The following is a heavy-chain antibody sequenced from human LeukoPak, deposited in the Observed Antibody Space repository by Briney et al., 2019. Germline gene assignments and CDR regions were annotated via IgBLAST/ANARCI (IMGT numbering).Heavy chain of an antibody. V-gene: IGHV4-59*01. D-gene: IGHD1-1*01. Sequence: SETLSLTCTFSGGSISSYYWSWIRQPPGKGLEWIGYIYYSGSTNYNPSLRSRVTISVDTSKNQFSLKPSSVTAADTAVYYCARTTTKYNWNALDYWGPGTLVTVSS. CDR3: ARTTTKYNWNALDY. J-gene: IGHJ4*02. CDR1: GGSISSYY. CDR2: IYYSGST.